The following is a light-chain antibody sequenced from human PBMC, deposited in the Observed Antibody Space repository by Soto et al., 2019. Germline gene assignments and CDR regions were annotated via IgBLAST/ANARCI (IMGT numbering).Light chain of an antibody. CDR2: EVT. V-gene: IGLV2-14*01. J-gene: IGLJ1*01. Sequence: QSVLPQPASVSGSPGQSITISCTGTISDVGGHGYVSWYQQHPGKAPKLMIYEVTYRPSGVSDRFSGYKSGNTASLTISGLQAEDDAEYYCFSFTSHSSHYVFGTGTKVTVL. CDR3: FSFTSHSSHYV. CDR1: ISDVGGHGY.